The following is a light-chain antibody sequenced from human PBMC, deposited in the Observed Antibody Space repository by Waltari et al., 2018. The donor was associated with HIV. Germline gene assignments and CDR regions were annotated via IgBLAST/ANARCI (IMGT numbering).Light chain of an antibody. J-gene: IGLJ3*02. CDR3: CSYAGSVTYWV. Sequence: QSALTQPASVSGSPGQSISISCTGTSNDFGIYDLVSWYQHHPGKAPKLVIYEVTKRPSGVSNRFSGSKSGNSASLTISGLQAEDEADYFCCSYAGSVTYWVFGGGTKVTVL. CDR1: SNDFGIYDL. V-gene: IGLV2-23*02. CDR2: EVT.